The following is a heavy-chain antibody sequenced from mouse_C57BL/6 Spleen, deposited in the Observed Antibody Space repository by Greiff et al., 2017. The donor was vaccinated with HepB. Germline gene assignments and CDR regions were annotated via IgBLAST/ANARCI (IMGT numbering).Heavy chain of an antibody. D-gene: IGHD1-1*01. V-gene: IGHV8-8*01. CDR1: GFSLSTFGMG. CDR3: ARITTVVDWYFDV. CDR2: IWWGDDK. J-gene: IGHJ1*03. Sequence: QVQLQQSGPGILQPSQTLSLTCSFSGFSLSTFGMGVGWIRQPSGKGLEWLAHIWWGDDKYYNPALKSRLTISKDTSKNQVILKIANVDTADTATYYCARITTVVDWYFDVWGTGTTVTVSS.